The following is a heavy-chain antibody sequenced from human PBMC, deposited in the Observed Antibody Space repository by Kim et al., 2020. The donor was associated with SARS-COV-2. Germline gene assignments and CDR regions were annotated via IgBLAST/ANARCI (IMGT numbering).Heavy chain of an antibody. CDR3: ARLQLTGVLYYFDY. J-gene: IGHJ4*02. CDR2: IYYSGST. CDR1: GGSISSYY. D-gene: IGHD7-27*01. V-gene: IGHV4-59*08. Sequence: SETLSLTCTVSGGSISSYYWSWIRQPPGKGLEWIGYIYYSGSTNYNPSLKSRVTISVDTSKNQFSLKLSSVTAADTAVYYCARLQLTGVLYYFDYWGQGTLVTVSS.